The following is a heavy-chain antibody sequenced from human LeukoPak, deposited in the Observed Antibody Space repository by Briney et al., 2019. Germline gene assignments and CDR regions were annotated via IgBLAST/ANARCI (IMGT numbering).Heavy chain of an antibody. CDR3: ARAPHCGSDCYTWEYDY. J-gene: IGHJ4*02. D-gene: IGHD2-21*02. V-gene: IGHV1-69*13. Sequence: SVKVSCKASGGTFSSYAISWVRQAPGQGLEWMGGIIPIFGTANYAQKFQGRVTITADESTSTAYMELSSLRSEDSAVYYCARAPHCGSDCYTWEYDYWGQGTLVTVSS. CDR2: IIPIFGTA. CDR1: GGTFSSYA.